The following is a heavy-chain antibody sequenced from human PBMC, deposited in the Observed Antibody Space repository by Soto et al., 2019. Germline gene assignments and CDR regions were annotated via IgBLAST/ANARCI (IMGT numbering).Heavy chain of an antibody. D-gene: IGHD5-12*01. CDR3: ARDHSWRKLANPFDY. J-gene: IGHJ4*02. V-gene: IGHV3-33*08. CDR1: GFTFSSYG. CDR2: IWYDGSNK. Sequence: GGSLRLSCSVSGFTFSSYGMHWVRQAPGKGLEWVAVIWYDGSNKYYADSVKGRFTISRDNSKNTLYLQMNSLRAEDTAVYYCARDHSWRKLANPFDYWGQGTLVTVSS.